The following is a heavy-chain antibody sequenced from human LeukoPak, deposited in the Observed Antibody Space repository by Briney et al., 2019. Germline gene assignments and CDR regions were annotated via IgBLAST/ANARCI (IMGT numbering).Heavy chain of an antibody. V-gene: IGHV3-53*01. J-gene: IGHJ4*02. CDR1: GFTVSSNY. CDR3: LTEAYGR. Sequence: GGSLRLSCAASGFTVSSNYMSWVRQAPGKGLEWVSVIYSGGSTYYADSVKGRFTIFRDNSKDTVFLQMNNLRAEDTAVYYCLTEAYGRWGQGTLVTVSS. CDR2: IYSGGST. D-gene: IGHD3-10*01.